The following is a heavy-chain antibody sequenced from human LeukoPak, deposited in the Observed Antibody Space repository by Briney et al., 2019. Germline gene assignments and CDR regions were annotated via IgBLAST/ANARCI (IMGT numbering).Heavy chain of an antibody. CDR1: GYSFSDYY. D-gene: IGHD6-6*01. Sequence: ASVKVSCKASGYSFSDYYMHWVRQAPGQGFEWMGWINPNTGGTDYAQKFQGRVTMTRDTSINTAYMELSGLTSDDTAVYYCASYPRYSSSPPFDYWGQGTLVTVSS. J-gene: IGHJ4*02. V-gene: IGHV1-2*02. CDR2: INPNTGGT. CDR3: ASYPRYSSSPPFDY.